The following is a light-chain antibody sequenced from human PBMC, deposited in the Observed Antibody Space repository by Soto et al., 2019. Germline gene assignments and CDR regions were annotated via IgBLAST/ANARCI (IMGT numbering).Light chain of an antibody. J-gene: IGKJ3*01. CDR1: QSVSNF. V-gene: IGKV3-11*01. CDR2: DAS. Sequence: EIVMTQSPVTLSVSPGERATLSCRASQSVSNFLAWYQQIPGQAPSLLIYDASNRATGIPARFSGSGSGTDFTLTISSLEPEDFAIYYCQQRSSWPITFGPGTKVDIK. CDR3: QQRSSWPIT.